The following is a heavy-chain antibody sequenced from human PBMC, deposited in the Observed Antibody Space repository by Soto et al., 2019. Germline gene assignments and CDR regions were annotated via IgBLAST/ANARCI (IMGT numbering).Heavy chain of an antibody. CDR2: IYPCDSYT. J-gene: IGHJ4*02. Sequence: ESVKISFKGSGYSFTSYWIGWVRQVPGKGLEWMGIIYPCDSYTRYSPSFQGQVTISADKSISTAYLQWSSLKASDTAMYYCALRNGYSYGSYFDYWGQGTLVTVSS. V-gene: IGHV5-51*01. CDR1: GYSFTSYW. CDR3: ALRNGYSYGSYFDY. D-gene: IGHD5-18*01.